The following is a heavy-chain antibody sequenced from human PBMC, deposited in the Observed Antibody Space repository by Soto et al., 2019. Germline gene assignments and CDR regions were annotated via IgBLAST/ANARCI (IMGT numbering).Heavy chain of an antibody. V-gene: IGHV3-23*01. J-gene: IGHJ6*03. Sequence: EVQLLESGGGLAQPGGSLRLSCAASGFTFGSYAMNWLRQAPGRGLECVSFISGSGRTTYYADSVKGRFTVSRDNSKNTLYLQMNSLRAEDTALYYCAKFRGPSYSYYSMDVWGKGTTVTVSS. CDR3: AKFRGPSYSYYSMDV. D-gene: IGHD3-16*01. CDR2: ISGSGRTT. CDR1: GFTFGSYA.